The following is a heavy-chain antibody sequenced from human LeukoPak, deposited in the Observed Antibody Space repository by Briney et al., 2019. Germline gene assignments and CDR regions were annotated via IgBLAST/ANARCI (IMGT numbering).Heavy chain of an antibody. CDR1: GGSITSGVYY. D-gene: IGHD6-6*01. Sequence: SETLSLTCTVSGGSITSGVYYWGFIRQPPGKGLEWIGYIYHSGNTYSNPSLKSRVTISVDRSKNQFSLKLSSVTAAGTAVYYCARYSSSSTFFEYWGQGTLVTVSS. CDR3: ARYSSSSTFFEY. V-gene: IGHV4-30-2*02. J-gene: IGHJ4*02. CDR2: IYHSGNT.